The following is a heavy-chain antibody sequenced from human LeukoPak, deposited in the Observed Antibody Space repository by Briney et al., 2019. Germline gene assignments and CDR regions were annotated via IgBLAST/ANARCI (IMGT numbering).Heavy chain of an antibody. CDR3: ARGRMTTVTTAYYFDY. Sequence: SETLSLTCAVYGGSFSGYYWSWIRQPPGKGLEWIGEINHSGSTNYNPSLKSRVIISVDTSKNQFSLKLSSVTAADTAVYYCARGRMTTVTTAYYFDYWGQGTLVTVSS. D-gene: IGHD4-17*01. J-gene: IGHJ4*02. CDR2: INHSGST. V-gene: IGHV4-34*01. CDR1: GGSFSGYY.